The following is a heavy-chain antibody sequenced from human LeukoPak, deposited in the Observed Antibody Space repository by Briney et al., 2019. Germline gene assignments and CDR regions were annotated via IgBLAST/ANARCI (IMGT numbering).Heavy chain of an antibody. D-gene: IGHD6-19*01. V-gene: IGHV4-39*01. CDR3: ASPRWSSGWSQSRVDAFDI. J-gene: IGHJ3*02. CDR2: IYYSGST. Sequence: PSETLSLTCTVSGGSISSSSYSWGWIRQPPGKGLEWIGSIYYSGSTYYNPSLKSRVTISVDTSKNQFSLKLSSVAAADTAVYYCASPRWSSGWSQSRVDAFDIWGQGTMVTVSS. CDR1: GGSISSSSYS.